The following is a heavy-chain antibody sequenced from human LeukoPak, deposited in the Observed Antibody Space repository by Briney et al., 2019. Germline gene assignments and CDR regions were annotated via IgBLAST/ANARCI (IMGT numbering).Heavy chain of an antibody. CDR1: GFTFSDYG. V-gene: IGHV3-30*02. CDR3: TSSSADF. Sequence: GGSLRLSCATSGFTFSDYGMHWVRQAPGKGLEWLAYVRNDGTYQRYADSVKGRFIISRDNVKKILYLQMNNLRPDDTAVHYCTSSSADFWGQGTLVTVSS. D-gene: IGHD3-16*02. CDR2: VRNDGTYQ. J-gene: IGHJ4*02.